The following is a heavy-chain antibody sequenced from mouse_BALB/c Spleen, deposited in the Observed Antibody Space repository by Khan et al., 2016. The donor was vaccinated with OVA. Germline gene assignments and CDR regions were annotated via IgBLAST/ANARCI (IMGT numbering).Heavy chain of an antibody. V-gene: IGHV1-5*01. CDR1: GYTFTSYW. D-gene: IGHD2-1*01. CDR3: TRNGFGNYESWDY. CDR2: IYPGNSDT. Sequence: VRLQQSGTVLARPGASVKMSCKASGYTFTSYWMHWVKQRPGQGLEWIGAIYPGNSDTNYIQKFKGKAKLTAVTSTSTAYLELNSLTNEDSAVYYCTRNGFGNYESWDYWGQGTTLTVSS. J-gene: IGHJ2*01.